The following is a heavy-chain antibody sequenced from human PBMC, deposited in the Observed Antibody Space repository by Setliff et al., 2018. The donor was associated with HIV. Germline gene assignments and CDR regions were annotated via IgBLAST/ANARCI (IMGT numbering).Heavy chain of an antibody. CDR1: GFAFRDYT. Sequence: GGSLRLSCVASGFAFRDYTMHWVRQAPGKGLEWLAVISFDGSNKYFADSVKGRFTISRDNSKNTVSLQMNSLRPEDTAVYYCVRDRGTGTWYEGNCFDPWGQGTLVTVSS. CDR2: ISFDGSNK. D-gene: IGHD6-13*01. V-gene: IGHV3-30*04. J-gene: IGHJ5*02. CDR3: VRDRGTGTWYEGNCFDP.